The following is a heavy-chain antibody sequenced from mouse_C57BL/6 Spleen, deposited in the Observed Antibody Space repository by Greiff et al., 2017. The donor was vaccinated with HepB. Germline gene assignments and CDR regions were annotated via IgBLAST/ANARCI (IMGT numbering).Heavy chain of an antibody. CDR1: GYSITSGYY. CDR3: ARDSNYYFDY. D-gene: IGHD2-5*01. CDR2: ISYDGSN. V-gene: IGHV3-6*01. Sequence: DVKLQESGPGLVKPSQSLSLTCSVTGYSITSGYYWNWIRQFPGNKLEWMGYISYDGSNNYNPSLKNRISITRDTSKNQFFLKLNSVTTEDTATYYCARDSNYYFDYWGQGTTLTVSS. J-gene: IGHJ2*01.